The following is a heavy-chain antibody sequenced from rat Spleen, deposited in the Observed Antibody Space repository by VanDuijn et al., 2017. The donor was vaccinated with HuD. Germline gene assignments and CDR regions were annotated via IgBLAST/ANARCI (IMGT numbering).Heavy chain of an antibody. Sequence: QVQLKESGPGLVQPSQTLSLTCTVSGLSLPSNGVSWVRQPPGKGLEWIAAISSGGSTYYNSAIKSRLNISRDTSKSQVFLKMNSLQTEDSAMYFCARASFDYWGQGVMVTVSS. J-gene: IGHJ2*01. V-gene: IGHV2S12*01. CDR2: ISSGGST. CDR1: GLSLPSNG. CDR3: ARASFDY.